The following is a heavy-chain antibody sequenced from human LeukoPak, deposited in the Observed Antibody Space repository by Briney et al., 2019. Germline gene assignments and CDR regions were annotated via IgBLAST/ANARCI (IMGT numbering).Heavy chain of an antibody. Sequence: GGSLRLSCAASGFTFSSYSMNWVRQAPGKGLEWVSSISSSSSYIYYADSVKGRFTISRDNAKNSLYLQMNSLRAEDTAVYYRARVAPANYGDSLDYWGQGTLVTVSS. CDR3: ARVAPANYGDSLDY. CDR1: GFTFSSYS. V-gene: IGHV3-21*01. D-gene: IGHD4-17*01. J-gene: IGHJ4*02. CDR2: ISSSSSYI.